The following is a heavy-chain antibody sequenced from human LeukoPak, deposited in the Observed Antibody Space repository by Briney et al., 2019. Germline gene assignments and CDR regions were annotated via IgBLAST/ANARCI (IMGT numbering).Heavy chain of an antibody. CDR3: AREPFWSGYYSNLHFDY. Sequence: GGSLRLSCVASGFTFHNYGMSWVRQAPGKGLEWVSAISGSGGGTYYADSVKGRFTISRDNSKNTLYLQMNSLRAEDTAVYYCAREPFWSGYYSNLHFDYWGQGILVTVSS. CDR2: ISGSGGGT. J-gene: IGHJ4*02. CDR1: GFTFHNYG. V-gene: IGHV3-23*01. D-gene: IGHD3-3*01.